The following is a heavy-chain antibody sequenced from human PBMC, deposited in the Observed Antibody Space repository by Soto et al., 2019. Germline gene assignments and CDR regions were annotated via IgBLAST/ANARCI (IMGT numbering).Heavy chain of an antibody. CDR1: GGNFSSNG. CDR2: IIPTFGTT. J-gene: IGHJ5*02. Sequence: QVQLVQSGAEVKKPGSSVKVSCKAPGGNFSSNGIRWVRQAPGQGLEFMGGIIPTFGTTNYAHKFRGRVTTTADESTGTAYMELSSLRSDDTAVYYCAGASDSTWYNWLDPWGQGTLVTVSS. V-gene: IGHV1-69*01. D-gene: IGHD4-4*01. CDR3: AGASDSTWYNWLDP.